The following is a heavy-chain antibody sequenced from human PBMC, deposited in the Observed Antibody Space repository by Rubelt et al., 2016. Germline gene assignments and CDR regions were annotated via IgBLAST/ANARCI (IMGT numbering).Heavy chain of an antibody. V-gene: IGHV3-23*01. Sequence: EVQLLESGGGLVQPGGSLRLSCAASGFTFSSYAMGWVRQAPGKGLEWVSSISGSGDSTSYADSVKGRFTVSRDNAKNSLYLQMDSLGAEDTAVYYCARNLEWSNDAFDIWGQGTMVTVSS. J-gene: IGHJ3*02. D-gene: IGHD3-3*01. CDR3: ARNLEWSNDAFDI. CDR1: GFTFSSYA. CDR2: ISGSGDST.